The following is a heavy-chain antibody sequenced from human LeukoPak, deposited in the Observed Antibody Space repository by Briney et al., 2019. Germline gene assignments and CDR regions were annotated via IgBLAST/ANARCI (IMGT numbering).Heavy chain of an antibody. J-gene: IGHJ4*02. D-gene: IGHD4-17*01. CDR1: GGTFSSYA. Sequence: SVRVSCKASGGTFSSYAISWVRQAPGQGLEWMGRIIPILGIANYAQKFQGRVTITADKSTSTAYMELSSLRSEDTAVYYCAREGDYGDYFDYWGQGTLVTVSS. V-gene: IGHV1-69*04. CDR3: AREGDYGDYFDY. CDR2: IIPILGIA.